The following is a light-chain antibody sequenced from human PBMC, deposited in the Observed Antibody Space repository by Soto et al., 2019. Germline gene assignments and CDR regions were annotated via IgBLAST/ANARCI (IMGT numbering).Light chain of an antibody. CDR1: QSVLYSSNNKNY. Sequence: DIVMTQSPDSLAVSLGERATINCKSSQSVLYSSNNKNYLAWYQQKPGQTPKLLIYWASTRESGVPDRFSGSGSRTDFTLTNSSLQAEDVAVYYCQQYYSTPRSTVGPGTKVDIK. CDR2: WAS. J-gene: IGKJ3*01. CDR3: QQYYSTPRST. V-gene: IGKV4-1*01.